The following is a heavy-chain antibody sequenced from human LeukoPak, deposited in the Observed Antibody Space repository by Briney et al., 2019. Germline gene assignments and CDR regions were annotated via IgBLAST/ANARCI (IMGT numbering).Heavy chain of an antibody. CDR3: ARLYYYDSSGPARAPYFDY. Sequence: GGSLRLSCAASGFTFSSYSMNWVRQAPGKGLEWVSSISSSNSYIYYADSVKGRFTISRDNSKNTLYLQMNSLRAEDTAVYYCARLYYYDSSGPARAPYFDYWGQGTLVTVSS. CDR2: ISSSNSYI. V-gene: IGHV3-21*04. J-gene: IGHJ4*02. D-gene: IGHD3-22*01. CDR1: GFTFSSYS.